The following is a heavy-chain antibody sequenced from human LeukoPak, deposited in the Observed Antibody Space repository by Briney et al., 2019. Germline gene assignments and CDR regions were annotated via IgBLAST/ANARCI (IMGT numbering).Heavy chain of an antibody. J-gene: IGHJ5*02. Sequence: SETLSLTCTVSGGSISSYYWSWIRQPPGKGLEWIGYIYYSGSTNYNPSLKSRVTISVDTSKNQSSLKLSSVTAADTAVYYCARVYRSRITIFGVVIIPSWFDPWGQGTLVTVSS. V-gene: IGHV4-59*01. CDR1: GGSISSYY. D-gene: IGHD3-3*01. CDR2: IYYSGST. CDR3: ARVYRSRITIFGVVIIPSWFDP.